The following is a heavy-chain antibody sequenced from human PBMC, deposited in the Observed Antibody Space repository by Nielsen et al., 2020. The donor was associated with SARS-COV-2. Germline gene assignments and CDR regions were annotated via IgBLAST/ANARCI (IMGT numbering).Heavy chain of an antibody. CDR3: ARGIYSWDYFDS. CDR1: GGSISSYY. Sequence: SETLSLTCTVSGGSISSYYWSWIRQPPGKGLEWIGYIYYTGSSSYNPSLNDQVTISVDTSKNQFSLSLSSVTTADTAVYYCARGIYSWDYFDSWGQGTLVTVSS. V-gene: IGHV4-59*01. D-gene: IGHD4-11*01. CDR2: IYYTGSS. J-gene: IGHJ4*02.